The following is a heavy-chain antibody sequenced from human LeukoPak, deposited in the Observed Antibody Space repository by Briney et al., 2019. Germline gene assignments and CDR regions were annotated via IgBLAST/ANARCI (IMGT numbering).Heavy chain of an antibody. J-gene: IGHJ6*02. D-gene: IGHD1/OR15-1a*01. CDR3: AGDGDTYNWNTYGMDV. CDR2: IYTSGST. Sequence: SETLSLTCTVSGGSISSYYWSWIRRPAGKGLEWIGRIYTSGSTNYNPSLKSRVTMSVDTSKNQFSLKLSSVTAADTAVYYCAGDGDTYNWNTYGMDVWGQGTTVTVSS. V-gene: IGHV4-4*07. CDR1: GGSISSYY.